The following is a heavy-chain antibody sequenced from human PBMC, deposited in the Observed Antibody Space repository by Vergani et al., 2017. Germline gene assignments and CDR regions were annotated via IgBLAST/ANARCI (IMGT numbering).Heavy chain of an antibody. D-gene: IGHD5-12*01. CDR3: ASYSGYDGDFDY. CDR2: IYYSGST. V-gene: IGHV4-59*01. CDR1: GGSISSYY. J-gene: IGHJ4*02. Sequence: QVQLQESGPGLVKPSETLSLTCTVSGGSISSYYWSWIRQPPGKGLEWIGYIYYSGSTNYNPSLKSRVTISVDTSKNQFSLKLSSVTADTAVYYCASYSGYDGDFDYWGQGTLVTVSS.